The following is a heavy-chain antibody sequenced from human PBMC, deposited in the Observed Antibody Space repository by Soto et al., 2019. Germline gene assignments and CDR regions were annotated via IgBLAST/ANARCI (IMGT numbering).Heavy chain of an antibody. J-gene: IGHJ4*02. V-gene: IGHV1-3*01. CDR3: VSGRYSGSSIDY. D-gene: IGHD1-26*01. CDR2: INAGNGDT. CDR1: GYTFTSYP. Sequence: QVQFVQSGAEVKKPGASVKVSCKASGYTFTSYPIHWVRQAPGQRLEWMGWINAGNGDTKYSQKFQGRVTITRDTSASTAYMELGSLRSEDTAVYYCVSGRYSGSSIDYWGQGTLVTVSS.